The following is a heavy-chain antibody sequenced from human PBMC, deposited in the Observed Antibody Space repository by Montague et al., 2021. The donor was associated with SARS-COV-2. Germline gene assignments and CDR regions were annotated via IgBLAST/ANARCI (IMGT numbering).Heavy chain of an antibody. CDR2: LHYAGSA. CDR1: GGSFSSGDSY. J-gene: IGHJ4*02. V-gene: IGHV4-39*01. CDR3: AAPYNSNWYSFDY. D-gene: IGHD6-13*01. Sequence: SETLSLTCSVSGGSFSSGDSYWGWLRQAPGKGLEWIGDLHYAGSAYYNPSLRSRVTISADTSKNQFSLKLNSVTAADTAVYYCAAPYNSNWYSFDYWGQGTLVTVSS.